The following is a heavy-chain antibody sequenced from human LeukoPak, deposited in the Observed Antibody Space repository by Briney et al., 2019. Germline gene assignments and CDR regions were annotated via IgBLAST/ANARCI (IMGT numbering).Heavy chain of an antibody. Sequence: SETLSLTCTVSGGSISRDYWSWIRQPPGKGLEWIGYIYYSGSTNYNPSLKSRVNISADTSKSQFSLNLDSVTAADTAVYYCARSWAGMYYPFYYFDYWGQGSLVTVSS. J-gene: IGHJ4*02. D-gene: IGHD2-8*01. CDR1: GGSISRDY. CDR2: IYYSGST. V-gene: IGHV4-59*12. CDR3: ARSWAGMYYPFYYFDY.